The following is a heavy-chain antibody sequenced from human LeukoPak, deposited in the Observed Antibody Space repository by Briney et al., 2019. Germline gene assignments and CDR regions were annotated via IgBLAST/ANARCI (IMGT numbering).Heavy chain of an antibody. CDR2: ICYDGSNK. J-gene: IGHJ6*02. CDR3: ARDGLPPHIVVVPAARGSDYYGMDV. D-gene: IGHD2-2*01. CDR1: GFTFSSYG. Sequence: GRSLRLSCAASGFTFSSYGMHWVRQAPGKGLEWVAVICYDGSNKYYADSVKGRFTISRDNSKNTLYLQMNSLRAEDTAVYYCARDGLPPHIVVVPAARGSDYYGMDVWGQGTTVTVSS. V-gene: IGHV3-33*01.